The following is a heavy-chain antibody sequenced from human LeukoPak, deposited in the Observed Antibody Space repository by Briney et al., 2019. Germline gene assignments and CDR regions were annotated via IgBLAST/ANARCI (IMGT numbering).Heavy chain of an antibody. CDR1: GGSISSSSYY. J-gene: IGHJ4*02. CDR3: ARWSLGYCSSTSCPKDY. V-gene: IGHV4-39*01. D-gene: IGHD2-2*01. Sequence: SETLSLTCTVSGGSISSSSYYWGWIRQPPGKGLEWIGGIYYSGSTYYNPSLKSRVTISVDTSTNQFSLKLSSVTAADTAVYYCARWSLGYCSSTSCPKDYWGQGTLVTVTS. CDR2: IYYSGST.